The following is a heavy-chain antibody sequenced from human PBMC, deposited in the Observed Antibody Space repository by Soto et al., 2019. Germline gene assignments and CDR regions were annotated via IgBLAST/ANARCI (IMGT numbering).Heavy chain of an antibody. D-gene: IGHD4-17*01. Sequence: EVQLVESGGGLVQPGGSLRLSCAASGFTFSDHYMDWVRQAPGKGLEWVGRTSNKAASYTTESAAYVKGRFTISRDDSKNSLYLQMNSLKTEDTAVYYCARSTTSRTPDAFDIWGQGTMVTVSS. V-gene: IGHV3-72*01. CDR1: GFTFSDHY. CDR3: ARSTTSRTPDAFDI. CDR2: TSNKAASYTT. J-gene: IGHJ3*02.